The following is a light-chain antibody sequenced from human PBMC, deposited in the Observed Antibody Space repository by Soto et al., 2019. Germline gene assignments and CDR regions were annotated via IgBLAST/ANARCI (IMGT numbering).Light chain of an antibody. J-gene: IGLJ2*01. CDR3: QSYDSRLSRLKV. CDR1: SSNIGAGYD. CDR2: GNS. V-gene: IGLV1-40*01. Sequence: QSVMTQPPSVSGAPGQRVTISCTGSSSNIGAGYDVYWYQQLPGTAPKLLIYGNSNRPSGVPDRFSGSKSGTSASLAITGLQAEDEADYYCQSYDSRLSRLKVFGGGTKLTVL.